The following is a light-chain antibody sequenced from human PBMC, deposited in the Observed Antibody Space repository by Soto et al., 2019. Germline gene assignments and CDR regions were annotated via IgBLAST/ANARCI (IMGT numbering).Light chain of an antibody. J-gene: IGKJ4*01. CDR2: DAS. Sequence: EIGLKQSPATLSLSPGERATLSCRASQSVNIYLGWYQQRPGQAPRLLIYDASTRATGIPARFSGSGSETEFTLTISSLEPEDFGVYYCQQRSNWPSVSFGGGTKVEIK. CDR3: QQRSNWPSVS. CDR1: QSVNIY. V-gene: IGKV3-11*01.